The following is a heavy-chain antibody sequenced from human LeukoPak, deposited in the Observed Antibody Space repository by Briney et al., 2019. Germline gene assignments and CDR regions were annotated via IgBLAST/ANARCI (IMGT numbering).Heavy chain of an antibody. CDR2: ISPSGGST. Sequence: ASVKVSCTAFGYTFTSDYMHWVRQAPGQGPEWMGVISPSGGSTTYAQKFQGRVTLTRDMSTSTDYLELSRLRSAHTAVYFCAXXXIVGATLAGGHDAFDIWGQGTMVTVSS. CDR1: GYTFTSDY. V-gene: IGHV1-46*01. J-gene: IGHJ3*02. D-gene: IGHD1-26*01. CDR3: AXXXIVGATLAGGHDAFDI.